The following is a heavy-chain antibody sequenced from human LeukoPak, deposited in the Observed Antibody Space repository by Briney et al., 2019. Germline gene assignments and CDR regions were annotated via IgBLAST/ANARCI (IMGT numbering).Heavy chain of an antibody. J-gene: IGHJ4*02. CDR3: AVTYGSGSYYNSGKGFPIDY. D-gene: IGHD3-10*01. CDR2: IYPRDGST. CDR1: GYTFTNNY. V-gene: IGHV1-46*01. Sequence: AASVKVSCKASGYTFTNNYLHWVRQAPGQGLEWMGMIYPRDGSTSYAQNFQGRVTMATDTSTSTAYMELRSLRSDDTAVYYCAVTYGSGSYYNSGKGFPIDYWGQGTLVTVSS.